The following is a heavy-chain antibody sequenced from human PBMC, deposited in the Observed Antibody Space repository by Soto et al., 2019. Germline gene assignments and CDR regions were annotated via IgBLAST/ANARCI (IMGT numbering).Heavy chain of an antibody. J-gene: IGHJ4*02. Sequence: TLSLTCAVYCGSFSGHYWSWIRQPPGKGLEWIGEINHIGSTNQNPSLKSRVSISVDTSKNQFSLRLGSVTAADTAVYYCARGAVQGGAPDKYYFDSWGQGTLVTVSS. CDR3: ARGAVQGGAPDKYYFDS. V-gene: IGHV4-34*01. D-gene: IGHD6-19*01. CDR1: CGSFSGHY. CDR2: INHIGST.